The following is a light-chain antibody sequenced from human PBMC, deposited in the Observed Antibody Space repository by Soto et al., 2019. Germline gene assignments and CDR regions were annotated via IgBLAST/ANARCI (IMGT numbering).Light chain of an antibody. CDR3: QQYNSYSYT. J-gene: IGKJ2*01. V-gene: IGKV1-5*03. CDR2: EAS. Sequence: DIQMTQSPSTLSASVGDGVTITCRASQNINNWLAWYQQKPGKAPKLLIYEASNLQSGVPSRFSGSGSGTEFILTISSLQPDDFATYYCQQYNSYSYTFGQGTKVDIK. CDR1: QNINNW.